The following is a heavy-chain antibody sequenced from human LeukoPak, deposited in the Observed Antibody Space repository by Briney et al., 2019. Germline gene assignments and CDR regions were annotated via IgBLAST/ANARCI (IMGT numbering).Heavy chain of an antibody. CDR1: GGSISSGGYY. V-gene: IGHV4-31*03. D-gene: IGHD4/OR15-4a*01. Sequence: SETLSLTCTVSGGSISSGGYYWSWIRQHPGKGLEWIGYIFYSGGTFYNPSLKSRVTILIDTSKDQFPLKLSSVTAADTAVYYCAGAEAPATPPPYGMDVWGQGTTVTVSS. CDR2: IFYSGGT. CDR3: AGAEAPATPPPYGMDV. J-gene: IGHJ6*02.